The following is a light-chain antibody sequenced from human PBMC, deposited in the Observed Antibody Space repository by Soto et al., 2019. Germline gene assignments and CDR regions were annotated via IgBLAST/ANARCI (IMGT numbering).Light chain of an antibody. CDR2: ATS. CDR3: QQYGNSPAYS. V-gene: IGKV3-20*01. Sequence: EIVLTQSPGSLSLSPGEGATLSCRASQSVRTTYLAWYQLKPGQAPRLVTYATSSRAASIPDRFRGSGSGTEFAPTISRLEPEDVGVYFCQQYGNSPAYSFGQGTELVIK. CDR1: QSVRTTY. J-gene: IGKJ2*03.